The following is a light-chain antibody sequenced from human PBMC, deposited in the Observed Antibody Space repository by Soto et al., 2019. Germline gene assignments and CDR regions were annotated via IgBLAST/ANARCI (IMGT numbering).Light chain of an antibody. J-gene: IGKJ4*01. Sequence: EIVLTQSPATLSLSPGERATLSCRASQSISNSLAWYQQKRGQAPRLLIYDASNRAVGIPARFSGSGSGTDFTLTINSLEPEDFAVYYCQQRSNWPPLTFGGWTRVEIK. CDR2: DAS. V-gene: IGKV3-11*01. CDR1: QSISNS. CDR3: QQRSNWPPLT.